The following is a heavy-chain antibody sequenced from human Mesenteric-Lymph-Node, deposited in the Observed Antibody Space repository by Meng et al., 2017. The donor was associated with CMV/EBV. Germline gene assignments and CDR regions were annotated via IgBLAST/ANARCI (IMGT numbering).Heavy chain of an antibody. V-gene: IGHV1-46*01. J-gene: IGHJ4*02. Sequence: ASVKVSCKTSGYTFTKYYIHWVRQAPGEGLEWMGMIDPSGDSTNYAQRFQGRVTMTTDTSTSTAYMELKSLTSGDTAMYYCARDDAAAAAKSDYWGQGTLVTVSS. CDR1: GYTFTKYY. D-gene: IGHD6-13*01. CDR2: IDPSGDST. CDR3: ARDDAAAAAKSDY.